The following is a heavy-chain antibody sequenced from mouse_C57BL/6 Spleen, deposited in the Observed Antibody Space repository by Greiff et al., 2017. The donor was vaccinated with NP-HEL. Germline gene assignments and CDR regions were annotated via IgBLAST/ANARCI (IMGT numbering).Heavy chain of an antibody. Sequence: VQLHQSGAELARPGASVKMSCKASGYTFTSYTMHWVKQRPGQGLEWIGYINPSSGYTKYNQKFKDKATLTADKSSSTAYMQLSSLTSEDSAVYYCARRGGNYAMDYWGQGTSVTVSS. V-gene: IGHV1-4*01. CDR2: INPSSGYT. J-gene: IGHJ4*01. CDR3: ARRGGNYAMDY. CDR1: GYTFTSYT.